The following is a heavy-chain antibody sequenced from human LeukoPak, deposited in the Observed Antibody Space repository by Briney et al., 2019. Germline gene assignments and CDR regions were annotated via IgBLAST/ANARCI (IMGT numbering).Heavy chain of an antibody. D-gene: IGHD1-26*01. J-gene: IGHJ4*02. CDR2: ITYDGSNK. CDR3: ARGLLGAPTSYFDY. Sequence: GALRLSCTASGFTFGDFSLNWVRQAPGKGLEWVAVITYDGSNKYYADSVKGRFTISRDNSRNTLYLQMNSLRAEDTAVYYCARGLLGAPTSYFDYWGQGTLVTVSS. V-gene: IGHV3-30-3*01. CDR1: GFTFGDFS.